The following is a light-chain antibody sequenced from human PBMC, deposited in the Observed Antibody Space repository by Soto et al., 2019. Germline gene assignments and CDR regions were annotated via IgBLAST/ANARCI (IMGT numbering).Light chain of an antibody. CDR3: QQRSNWPPWT. Sequence: EIVLTQSPATLSLSPGERATLSCRASQSVSSNLVWYQQKPGQAPRLLIYDASNRATGIPARFSGSESGTDFPLTISSLEPEDFAVYYCQQRSNWPPWTFGQGTKVEIK. CDR2: DAS. V-gene: IGKV3-11*01. J-gene: IGKJ1*01. CDR1: QSVSSN.